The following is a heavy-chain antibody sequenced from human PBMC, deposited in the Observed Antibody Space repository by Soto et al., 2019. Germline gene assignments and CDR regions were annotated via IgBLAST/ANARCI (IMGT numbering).Heavy chain of an antibody. V-gene: IGHV4-59*01. CDR1: GGSISSYY. CDR2: IYYSGST. D-gene: IGHD1-26*01. J-gene: IGHJ5*02. CDR3: ARSGGPWEHPVRVDP. Sequence: SETLSLTCTVSGGSISSYYWSWIRQPPGKGLEWIGYIYYSGSTNYNPSLKSRVTISVDTSKNQFSLKLSSVTAADTAVYYCARSGGPWEHPVRVDPWGQGTLVTVSS.